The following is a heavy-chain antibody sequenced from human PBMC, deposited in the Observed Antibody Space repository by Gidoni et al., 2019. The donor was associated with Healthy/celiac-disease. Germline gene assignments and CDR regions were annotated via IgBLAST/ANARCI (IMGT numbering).Heavy chain of an antibody. V-gene: IGHV1-18*01. Sequence: QVQLVQSGAEVKKPGASVKVSCKASGYPFTSNGISWVRQAPGQGLEWMGWISAYNGNTNYAQKLQGRVTMTTDTSTSTAYMELRSLRSDDTAVYYCAREREYSSSWDDAFDIWGQGTMVTVSS. CDR2: ISAYNGNT. CDR1: GYPFTSNG. CDR3: AREREYSSSWDDAFDI. D-gene: IGHD6-13*01. J-gene: IGHJ3*02.